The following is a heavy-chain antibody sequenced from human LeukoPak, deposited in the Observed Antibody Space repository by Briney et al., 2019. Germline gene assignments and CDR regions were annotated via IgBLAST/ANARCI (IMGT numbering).Heavy chain of an antibody. CDR1: GGSISSDVYY. Sequence: SETLSLTCTVSGGSISSDVYYWSWICQDPGKGLEWIGYIYYSGITYYNPSLKSRVTISVDTSRNQFSLRVASVTAADTAVYYCARDPIGYGVDVCGQATTVTVSS. CDR3: ARDPIGYGVDV. D-gene: IGHD3-22*01. V-gene: IGHV4-31*03. J-gene: IGHJ6*01. CDR2: IYYSGIT.